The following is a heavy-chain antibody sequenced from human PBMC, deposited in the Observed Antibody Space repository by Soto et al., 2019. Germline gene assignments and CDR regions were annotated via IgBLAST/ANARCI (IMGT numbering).Heavy chain of an antibody. CDR1: GDSVSSNSAA. J-gene: IGHJ6*02. CDR3: ARETVGSSSSYYYYGMDV. V-gene: IGHV6-1*01. CDR2: TYYRSKWYN. Sequence: SQTLSLTCAISGDSVSSNSAAWNWIRQSPSRGLEWLGRTYYRSKWYNDYAVSVKSRITINPDTSKNQFSLQLNSVTPEDTAVYSCARETVGSSSSYYYYGMDVWGQGTTVTVSS. D-gene: IGHD6-6*01.